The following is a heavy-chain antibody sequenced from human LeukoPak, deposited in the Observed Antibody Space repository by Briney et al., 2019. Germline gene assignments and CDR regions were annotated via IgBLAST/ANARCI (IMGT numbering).Heavy chain of an antibody. D-gene: IGHD3-3*01. J-gene: IGHJ4*02. CDR1: GFTFSSYW. V-gene: IGHV3-30*02. CDR3: AKDGTYYDFWSGYPKSRFDY. CDR2: IWYDGSNK. Sequence: GGSLRLSCAASGFTFSSYWMSWVRQAPGKGLEWVAVIWYDGSNKYYADSVKGRFTISRDNSKNTLYLQMNSLRAEDTAVYYCAKDGTYYDFWSGYPKSRFDYWGQGTLVTVSS.